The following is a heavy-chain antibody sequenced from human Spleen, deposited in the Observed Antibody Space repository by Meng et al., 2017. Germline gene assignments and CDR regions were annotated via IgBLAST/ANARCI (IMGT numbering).Heavy chain of an antibody. CDR2: INHSGST. CDR3: ARVITMVRGRFDY. Sequence: VPLQTWGGGLLKPSETLSCTCVFSGGSFSDYYWSWIRQPPGKGLEWIGEINHSGSTNYNPSLESLATISVDTSKNQFSLKLSSVIAADTAVYYCARVITMVRGRFDYWGQGTLVTVSS. J-gene: IGHJ4*02. D-gene: IGHD3-10*01. CDR1: GGSFSDYY. V-gene: IGHV4-34*01.